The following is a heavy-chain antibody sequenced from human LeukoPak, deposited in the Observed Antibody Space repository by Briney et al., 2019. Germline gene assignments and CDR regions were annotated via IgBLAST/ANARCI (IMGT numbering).Heavy chain of an antibody. J-gene: IGHJ6*02. V-gene: IGHV5-51*01. D-gene: IGHD6-13*01. CDR2: IYPGDSDT. CDR1: GYSFTSYW. Sequence: GESLKISCKGSGYSFTSYWIGWVRQMPGKGLEWMGIIYPGDSDTRYSPSFQGQATISADKSISTAYLQWSRLKASDTAMYYCARQRTLDKYSSSWYSGNYYYYGMDVWGQGTTVTVSS. CDR3: ARQRTLDKYSSSWYSGNYYYYGMDV.